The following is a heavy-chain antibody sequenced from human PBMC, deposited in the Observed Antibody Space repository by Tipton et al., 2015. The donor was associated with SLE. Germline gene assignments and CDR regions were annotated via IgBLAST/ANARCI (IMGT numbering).Heavy chain of an antibody. V-gene: IGHV3-74*01. Sequence: SLRLSCAVSGFSINDYWMHWVRQAPGKGLVWISRTNQDGAIRSYEDSVKGRFIISRDNSKSTLYLQMNNVRVEDTALYYCTRGIDPGSSRISDYWGQGTMVSVSS. J-gene: IGHJ4*02. CDR3: TRGIDPGSSRISDY. D-gene: IGHD2-15*01. CDR1: GFSINDYW. CDR2: TNQDGAIR.